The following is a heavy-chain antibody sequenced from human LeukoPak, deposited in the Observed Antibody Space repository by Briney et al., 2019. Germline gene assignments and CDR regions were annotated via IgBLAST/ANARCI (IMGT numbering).Heavy chain of an antibody. CDR2: INPSGGST. V-gene: IGHV1-46*01. CDR3: VRAPTLGVVPAEYFQH. J-gene: IGHJ1*01. CDR1: GYTFTSYY. Sequence: ASVKVSCKASGYTFTSYYMHWVRQAPGQGLEWMGIINPSGGSTSYAQKFQGRVTMTRDTSTSTVYMELSSLRSEDTAVYYCVRAPTLGVVPAEYFQHWGQGTLVTVSS. D-gene: IGHD3-3*01.